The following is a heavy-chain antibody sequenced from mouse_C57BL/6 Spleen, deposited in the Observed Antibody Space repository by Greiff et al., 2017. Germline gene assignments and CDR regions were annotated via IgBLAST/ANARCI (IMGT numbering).Heavy chain of an antibody. D-gene: IGHD3-2*02. CDR3: AREHSSGYPPYAMDY. J-gene: IGHJ4*01. CDR2: IYPRSGNT. Sequence: QVQPKESGAELARPGASVKLSCKASGYTFTSYGISWVKQRTGQGLEWIGEIYPRSGNTYYNEKFKGKATLTADKSSSTAYMELRSLTSEDSAVYFCAREHSSGYPPYAMDYWGQGTSVTVSS. V-gene: IGHV1-81*01. CDR1: GYTFTSYG.